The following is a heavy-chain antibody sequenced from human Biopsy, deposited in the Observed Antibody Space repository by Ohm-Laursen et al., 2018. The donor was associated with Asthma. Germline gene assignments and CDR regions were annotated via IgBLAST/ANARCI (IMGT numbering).Heavy chain of an antibody. CDR3: ARDRYGDYVGWFDP. Sequence: SLRLSCAASGFTVSRDHMFWVRQAPGKGLEWVSVIYSGRTSDTADSVRGRFTISRDFYKNTLYLQMNSLRAEDTAVYYCARDRYGDYVGWFDPWGQGTLVTVSS. CDR2: IYSGRTS. D-gene: IGHD4-17*01. CDR1: GFTVSRDH. V-gene: IGHV3-53*01. J-gene: IGHJ5*02.